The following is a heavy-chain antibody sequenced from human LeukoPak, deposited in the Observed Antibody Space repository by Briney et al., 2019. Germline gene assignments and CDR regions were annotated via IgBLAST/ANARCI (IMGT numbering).Heavy chain of an antibody. CDR2: IIPIFGTA. J-gene: IGHJ1*01. Sequence: ASVKVSCKASGGTFISYAISWVRQAPGQGREWRGGIIPIFGTANYAHKFQGRVTITTDEYTRTAYMELSRQRDEDTAGYYCARENAKNYYDSSGYYFKPGYFQHWGQGTLVTVSS. CDR1: GGTFISYA. D-gene: IGHD3-22*01. V-gene: IGHV1-69*05. CDR3: ARENAKNYYDSSGYYFKPGYFQH.